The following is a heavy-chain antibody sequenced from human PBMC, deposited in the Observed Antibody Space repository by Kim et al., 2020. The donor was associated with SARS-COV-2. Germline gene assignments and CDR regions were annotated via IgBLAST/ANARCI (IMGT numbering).Heavy chain of an antibody. CDR2: IIPIFGTA. CDR1: GGTFSSYA. J-gene: IGHJ6*02. CDR3: ARVGVNSGSYYTYYYYYGMDV. Sequence: SVKVSCKASGGTFSSYAISWVRQAPGQGLEWLGGIIPIFGTANYAQKFQGRVTITADESTSTAYMELSSLRSEDTAVYYCARVGVNSGSYYTYYYYYGMDVWGQGTTVTVSS. V-gene: IGHV1-69*13. D-gene: IGHD1-26*01.